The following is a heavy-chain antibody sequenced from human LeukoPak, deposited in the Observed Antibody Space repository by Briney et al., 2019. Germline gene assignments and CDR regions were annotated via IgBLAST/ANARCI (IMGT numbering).Heavy chain of an antibody. Sequence: PGGSLRLSCAASGLTFSDYYMSWIRQAPGKGLEWVSYISSSSSYTNYADSVKGRFTISRDNAKNSLYLQMNSLRAEDTAVYYCVVSPAFYYGSGSYHLWGQGTLVTVSS. J-gene: IGHJ4*02. CDR3: VVSPAFYYGSGSYHL. V-gene: IGHV3-11*03. CDR1: GLTFSDYY. D-gene: IGHD3-10*01. CDR2: ISSSSSYT.